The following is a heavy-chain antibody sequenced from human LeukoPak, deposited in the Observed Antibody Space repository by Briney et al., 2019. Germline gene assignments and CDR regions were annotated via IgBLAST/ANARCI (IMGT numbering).Heavy chain of an antibody. CDR1: GGSISSGSYY. CDR2: IYTSGST. J-gene: IGHJ5*02. D-gene: IGHD2-2*01. Sequence: SQTLSLTCSVSGGSISSGSYYWSWVRQPAGKGLEWIGRIYTSGSTNYNPSLKSRVTISVDTSKNQFSLKLSSVTAADTAVYYCARDGPFVVPAVSWGQGTLVTVSS. CDR3: ARDGPFVVPAVS. V-gene: IGHV4-61*02.